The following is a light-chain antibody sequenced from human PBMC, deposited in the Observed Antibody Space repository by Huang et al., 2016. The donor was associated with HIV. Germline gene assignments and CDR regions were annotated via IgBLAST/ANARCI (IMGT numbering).Light chain of an antibody. CDR3: QQYHSSWT. CDR2: AAS. V-gene: IGKV1-NL1*01. Sequence: DIQMTQSSLSLSASVGDRVTITCRASQGIRNSLAWYQQKPGKAPKLLVYAASRLESGVPSWCSGSGSGTNFTLTISSLQPEDFATYYCQQYHSSWTFGQGTKVEIK. CDR1: QGIRNS. J-gene: IGKJ1*01.